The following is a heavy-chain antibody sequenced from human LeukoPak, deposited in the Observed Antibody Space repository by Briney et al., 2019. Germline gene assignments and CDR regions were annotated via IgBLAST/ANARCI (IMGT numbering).Heavy chain of an antibody. J-gene: IGHJ2*01. V-gene: IGHV4-61*02. D-gene: IGHD6-19*01. Sequence: SETLSPTCTVSGGSISSGSYYWSWIRQPAGKGLEWIGRVYTSGSTNYNPSLKSRVTISVDTSKNQFSLKLSSVTAADTAVYYCAGDSSGWNWYFDLWGRGTLVTVSS. CDR1: GGSISSGSYY. CDR3: AGDSSGWNWYFDL. CDR2: VYTSGST.